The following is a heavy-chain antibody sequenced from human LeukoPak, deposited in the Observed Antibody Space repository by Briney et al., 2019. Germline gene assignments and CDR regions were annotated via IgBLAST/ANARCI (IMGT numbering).Heavy chain of an antibody. Sequence: SETLSLTCAVYGGSFSGYYWSWIRQPPGKGLEWIGEINHSGSTNYNPSLKSRVTISVDTSKNQFSLKLSSVTAADTAVYYCARGTRGAAAGTRYYYYYYMDVWGKGTTVTVSS. CDR3: ARGTRGAAAGTRYYYYYYMDV. V-gene: IGHV4-34*01. CDR2: INHSGST. J-gene: IGHJ6*03. CDR1: GGSFSGYY. D-gene: IGHD6-13*01.